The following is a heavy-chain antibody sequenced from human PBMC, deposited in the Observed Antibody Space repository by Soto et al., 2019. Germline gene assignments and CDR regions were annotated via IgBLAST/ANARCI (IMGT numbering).Heavy chain of an antibody. Sequence: GASVKVSCKASGYTFTGYYMHWVRQAPGQGLEWMGWINPNSGGTNYAQKFQGRVTMTRDTSTSTVYMELSSLRSEDTAVYYCARDEPLSYYGMDVWGQGTTVTVYS. CDR2: INPNSGGT. CDR3: ARDEPLSYYGMDV. CDR1: GYTFTGYY. J-gene: IGHJ6*02. V-gene: IGHV1-2*02.